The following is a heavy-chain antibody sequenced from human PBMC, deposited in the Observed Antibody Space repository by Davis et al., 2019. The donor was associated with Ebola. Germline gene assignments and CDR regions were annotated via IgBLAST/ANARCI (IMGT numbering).Heavy chain of an antibody. CDR3: ARESDGSSAFDY. D-gene: IGHD6-19*01. Sequence: ASVKVSCKASGYTFTSYGISWVRQAPAQGLEWMGWISAYNCNTNYAQKLQGRVTMTTDTSTSTAYMELRSLRSDDTAVYYCARESDGSSAFDYWGQGTLVIVSS. V-gene: IGHV1-18*01. J-gene: IGHJ4*02. CDR2: ISAYNCNT. CDR1: GYTFTSYG.